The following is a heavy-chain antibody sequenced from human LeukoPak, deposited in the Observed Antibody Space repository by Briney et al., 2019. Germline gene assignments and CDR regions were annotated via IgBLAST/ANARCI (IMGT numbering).Heavy chain of an antibody. V-gene: IGHV1-8*03. J-gene: IGHJ4*02. CDR2: MNPNSGNT. D-gene: IGHD2-15*01. CDR1: GYTFTSYD. CDR3: ARATSGVVVAATY. Sequence: ASVKVSCKASGYTFTSYDINWVRQATGQGLEWMGWMNPNSGNTGYAQKFQGRVTITRNTSISTAYMELSSLRSDDTAVYYCARATSGVVVAATYWGQGTLVTVSS.